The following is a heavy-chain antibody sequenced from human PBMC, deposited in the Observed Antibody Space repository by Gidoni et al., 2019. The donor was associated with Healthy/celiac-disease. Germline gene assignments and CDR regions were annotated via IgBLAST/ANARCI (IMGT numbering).Heavy chain of an antibody. CDR1: AFTFSSYG. D-gene: IGHD3-10*01. CDR3: ARDWMFGPYYYGSGSFTIGMDV. CDR2: RWYDGSNK. J-gene: IGHJ6*02. V-gene: IGHV3-33*01. Sequence: QVQLVESGGGVVQPGRSLRLSCAASAFTFSSYGIHWVRQAPGTGLEWVAVRWYDGSNKYYADSVKGRFTISRDNSKNTLYLQMNSLRAEDTAVYYCARDWMFGPYYYGSGSFTIGMDVWGQGTTVTVSS.